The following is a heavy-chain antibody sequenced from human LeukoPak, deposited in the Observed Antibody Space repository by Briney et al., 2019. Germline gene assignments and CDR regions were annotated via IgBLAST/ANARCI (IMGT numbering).Heavy chain of an antibody. J-gene: IGHJ4*02. CDR2: ISYDGSNK. V-gene: IGHV3-30*04. Sequence: PGRSLRLSCAASGFTFSSYAMHWVRQAPGKGLEWVAVISYDGSNKYYADSVKGRFTISRDNSKNTLYLQMNSLRAEDTAVYYCARDRYAYCGGDCYDIDYWGQGTLVTVSS. CDR3: ARDRYAYCGGDCYDIDY. D-gene: IGHD2-21*02. CDR1: GFTFSSYA.